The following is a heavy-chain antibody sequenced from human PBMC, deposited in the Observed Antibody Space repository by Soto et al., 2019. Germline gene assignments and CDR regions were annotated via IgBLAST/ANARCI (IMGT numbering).Heavy chain of an antibody. J-gene: IGHJ4*02. Sequence: PSETLSLTCTVSGGSISSSSYYWGWIRQPPGKGLEWIGSIYYSGSTYYNPSLKSRVTISVDTSENQFSLKLSSVTAADTAVYYCARHGGELLDFDYWGQGTLVT. D-gene: IGHD1-26*01. V-gene: IGHV4-39*01. CDR3: ARHGGELLDFDY. CDR2: IYYSGST. CDR1: GGSISSSSYY.